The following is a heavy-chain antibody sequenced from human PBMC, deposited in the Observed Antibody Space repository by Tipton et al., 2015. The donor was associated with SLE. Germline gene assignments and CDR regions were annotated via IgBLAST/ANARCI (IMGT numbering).Heavy chain of an antibody. CDR3: ARVRFFDY. Sequence: GLVKPSETLSLTCTVSGYSIFDGYYWGWIRQPPGKGPEWIGTIYHSGDTYYNPSLKSRVTLTVDTSKNQFSPSLNSVTAADTAVYYCARVRFFDYWGQGALVTASS. V-gene: IGHV4-38-2*02. J-gene: IGHJ4*02. CDR2: IYHSGDT. D-gene: IGHD3-3*01. CDR1: GYSIFDGYY.